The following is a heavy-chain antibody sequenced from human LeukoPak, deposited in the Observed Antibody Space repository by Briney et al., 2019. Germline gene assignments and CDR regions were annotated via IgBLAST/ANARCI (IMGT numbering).Heavy chain of an antibody. CDR2: INPNSGDT. J-gene: IGHJ4*02. CDR3: TKIIATGTAYFDN. Sequence: ASVKVSCKASGYTFTGYFVNWVRQAPGQGLEWMGWINPNSGDTKHAQKFQGRVTMTRDTSISTACLELSRLISDDTAVYYCTKIIATGTAYFDNWGQGTLVTVSS. D-gene: IGHD6-13*01. CDR1: GYTFTGYF. V-gene: IGHV1-2*02.